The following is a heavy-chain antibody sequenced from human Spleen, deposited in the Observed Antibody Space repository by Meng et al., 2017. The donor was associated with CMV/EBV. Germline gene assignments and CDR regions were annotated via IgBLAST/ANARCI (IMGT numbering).Heavy chain of an antibody. D-gene: IGHD6-13*01. Sequence: CAASGFDFIRIAMHWVRQAPGKGLEWVALILYDGSNKYYTDSVQGRFTISRDNSKNTLYLQMNSLRVEDTAVYYCARDRGAGAASFDYWGQGTLVTVSS. CDR2: ILYDGSNK. CDR3: ARDRGAGAASFDY. J-gene: IGHJ4*02. CDR1: GFDFIRIA. V-gene: IGHV3-30*04.